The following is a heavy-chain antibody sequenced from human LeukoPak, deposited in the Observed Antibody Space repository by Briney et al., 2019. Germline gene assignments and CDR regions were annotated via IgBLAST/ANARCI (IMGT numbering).Heavy chain of an antibody. CDR3: GRWELPYYYFDY. J-gene: IGHJ4*02. Sequence: PGGSLRLSCAASGFTFSSYWMSWVRQAPGKGLEWVANIKQDGSEKYYVDSVKGRFTISRDNSKNTLYLQMNSLRAEDTAVYYCGRWELPYYYFDYWGQGTLVTVSS. V-gene: IGHV3-7*05. D-gene: IGHD1-26*01. CDR2: IKQDGSEK. CDR1: GFTFSSYW.